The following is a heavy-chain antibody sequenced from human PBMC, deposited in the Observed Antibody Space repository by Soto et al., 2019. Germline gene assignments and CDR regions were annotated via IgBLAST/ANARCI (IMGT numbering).Heavy chain of an antibody. CDR3: AREHPDGARLDP. V-gene: IGHV4-30-4*01. J-gene: IGHJ5*02. CDR1: GGSISSGDYY. Sequence: QVQLQESGPGLVKPSQTLSLTCTVSGGSISSGDYYWSWIRQRPGKGLEWIGYISHSGSTYYNPSLKRRVTISVDTSKNQFPLQLRSVTAADTAVYYCAREHPDGARLDPWGQGTLVTVSS. CDR2: ISHSGST.